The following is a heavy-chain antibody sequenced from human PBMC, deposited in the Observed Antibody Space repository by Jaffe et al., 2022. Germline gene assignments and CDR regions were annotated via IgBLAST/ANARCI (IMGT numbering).Heavy chain of an antibody. CDR2: IYSGGST. J-gene: IGHJ6*03. D-gene: IGHD3-16*02. CDR1: GFTVSSNY. CDR3: ARDSIPYDYVWGSYRAHYYYYMDV. Sequence: EVQLVESGGGLVQPGGSLRLSCAASGFTVSSNYMSWVRQAPGKGLEWVSVIYSGGSTYYADSVKGRFTISRDNSKNTLYLQMNSLRAEDTAVYYCARDSIPYDYVWGSYRAHYYYYMDVWGKGTTVTVSS. V-gene: IGHV3-66*02.